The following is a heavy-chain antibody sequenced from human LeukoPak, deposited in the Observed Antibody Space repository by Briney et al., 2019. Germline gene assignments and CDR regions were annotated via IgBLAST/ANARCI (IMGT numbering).Heavy chain of an antibody. CDR1: GYTFTSYY. D-gene: IGHD4-23*01. CDR2: INPSGGST. V-gene: IGHV1-46*01. J-gene: IGHJ4*02. CDR3: ARDYGGKGLNDY. Sequence: ASVKVSCKASGYTFTSYYMHWVRQAPGQGLEWMGIINPSGGSTSYAQTFQGRVTMTRDMSTSTVYMELSSLRSEDTAVYYCARDYGGKGLNDYWGQGTLVTVSS.